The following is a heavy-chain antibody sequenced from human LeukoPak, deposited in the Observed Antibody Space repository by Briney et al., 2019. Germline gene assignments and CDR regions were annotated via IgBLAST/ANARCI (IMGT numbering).Heavy chain of an antibody. CDR3: TRNLLGLNY. CDR1: GYTFTSYD. Sequence: ASVKVSRKASGYTFTSYDIYWVRQATGQGLEWMGRMNPDSGNTGYAQKFQGRVAMTRDTSINTAYMELSGLRSEDTAVYYCTRNLLGLNYWGQGTLVTVSS. CDR2: MNPDSGNT. J-gene: IGHJ4*02. V-gene: IGHV1-8*01. D-gene: IGHD1-14*01.